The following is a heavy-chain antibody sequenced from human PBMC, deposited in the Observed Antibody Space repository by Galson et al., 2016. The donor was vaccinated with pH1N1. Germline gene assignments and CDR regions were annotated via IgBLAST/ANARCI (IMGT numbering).Heavy chain of an antibody. Sequence: SETLSLTCTVSGGSISSSSYYWGWIRQPPGKGLEWIGSIYYSGSTYYNPSLKSRVTISVHTSKNHFSLKLSSVTAAATAVYYCASGSSLGELSFLWFDYWGQGTLVTVSS. CDR3: ASGSSLGELSFLWFDY. J-gene: IGHJ4*02. V-gene: IGHV4-39*02. CDR2: IYYSGST. CDR1: GGSISSSSYY. D-gene: IGHD3-16*02.